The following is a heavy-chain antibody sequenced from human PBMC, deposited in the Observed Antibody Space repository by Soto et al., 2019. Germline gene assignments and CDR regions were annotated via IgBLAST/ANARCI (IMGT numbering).Heavy chain of an antibody. CDR3: AKDISYSTGGPGS. CDR2: ISWDGGST. J-gene: IGHJ5*01. Sequence: GGSLRLSCAASGFTFDDYTMHWVRQAPGKGLEWVSLISWDGGSTYYADSVKGRFTISRDNSKNSRYLQMNSLRNEDTALYYCAKDISYSTGGPGSWGHGTRVTVS. V-gene: IGHV3-43*01. D-gene: IGHD6-19*01. CDR1: GFTFDDYT.